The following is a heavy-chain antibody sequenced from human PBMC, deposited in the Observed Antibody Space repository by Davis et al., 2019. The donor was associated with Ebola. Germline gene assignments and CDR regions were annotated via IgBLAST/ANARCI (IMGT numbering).Heavy chain of an antibody. CDR3: ARGDPAVAANGALY. CDR2: IYYSGST. Sequence: PSETLSLTCTVSGGSISSYYWSWIRQPPGKGLEWIGYIYYSGSTNYNPSLKSRVTISVDTSKNQFSLKLSSVTAADTAVYYCARGDPAVAANGALYWGQGTLVTVSS. CDR1: GGSISSYY. J-gene: IGHJ4*02. V-gene: IGHV4-59*01. D-gene: IGHD6-19*01.